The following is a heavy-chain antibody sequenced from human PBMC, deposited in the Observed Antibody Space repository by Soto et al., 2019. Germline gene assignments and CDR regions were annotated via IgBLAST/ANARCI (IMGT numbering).Heavy chain of an antibody. J-gene: IGHJ4*02. V-gene: IGHV3-23*01. CDR2: ISGSGGST. CDR1: GFTFSSYA. CDR3: AKGNNRRDYGDYDY. D-gene: IGHD4-17*01. Sequence: GGSLRLSCAASGFTFSSYAMSWVRQAPGKGLEWVSAISGSGGSTYYADSVKGRFTISRDNSKNTLYLQMNSLRAEDTAVYYCAKGNNRRDYGDYDYWGQGTLVTVSS.